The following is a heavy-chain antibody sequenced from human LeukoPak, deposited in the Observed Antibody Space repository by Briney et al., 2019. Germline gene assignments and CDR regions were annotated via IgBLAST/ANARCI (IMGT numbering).Heavy chain of an antibody. CDR3: ASPPAPYTSGWYFGY. Sequence: PSETLSLTCTVSGGSISSGSYYWSWIRQPAGKGLEWIGHIYTSGSTNYNPSLKSRVTISVDTSKNQFSLKLSSVTAADTAVYYCASPPAPYTSGWYFGYWGQGTLVTVSS. J-gene: IGHJ4*02. CDR1: GGSISSGSYY. CDR2: IYTSGST. V-gene: IGHV4-61*09. D-gene: IGHD6-19*01.